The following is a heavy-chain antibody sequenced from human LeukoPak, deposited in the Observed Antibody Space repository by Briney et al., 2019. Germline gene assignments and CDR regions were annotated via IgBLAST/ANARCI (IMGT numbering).Heavy chain of an antibody. V-gene: IGHV3-11*04. CDR3: AKSSPRYALDY. D-gene: IGHD3-9*01. CDR1: GFIFSDYY. Sequence: GGSLRLSCAASGFIFSDYYMSWIRQAPGKGLEWVSYISSSGSTMYYTDSVKGRFTISRDNAKDSLYLQMNSLRAEDTAVYYCAKSSPRYALDYWGQGTLVTVSS. CDR2: ISSSGSTM. J-gene: IGHJ4*02.